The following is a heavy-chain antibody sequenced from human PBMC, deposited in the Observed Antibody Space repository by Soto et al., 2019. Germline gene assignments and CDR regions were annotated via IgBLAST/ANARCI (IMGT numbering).Heavy chain of an antibody. D-gene: IGHD2-15*01. CDR1: GFTLSIYA. Sequence: VQLVESGGGVVQPGRSPRLSCAASGFTLSIYAMHWVRQAPGKRLEWVAVISYDGARKAYANSVKGRFTISRDTSKNTLYLQMNSLRVEDTAAYYCSRGDREDTAVVIGARPGEYGMDVWGRGTTVTVSS. CDR2: ISYDGARK. CDR3: SRGDREDTAVVIGARPGEYGMDV. J-gene: IGHJ6*02. V-gene: IGHV3-30-3*01.